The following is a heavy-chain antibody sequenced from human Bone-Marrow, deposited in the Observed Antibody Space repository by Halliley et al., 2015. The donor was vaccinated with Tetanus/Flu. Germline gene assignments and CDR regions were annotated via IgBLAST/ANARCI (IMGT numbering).Heavy chain of an antibody. CDR2: IRGFGVDT. Sequence: AIRGFGVDTYYADSGRCIFSIARDNSKNPLYLQMGSLRAEDTAVYFCAREGGGSSRNAGPYDYWGQGTLVTVSS. CDR3: AREGGGSSRNAGPYDY. J-gene: IGHJ4*02. D-gene: IGHD1-1*01. V-gene: IGHV3-64*02.